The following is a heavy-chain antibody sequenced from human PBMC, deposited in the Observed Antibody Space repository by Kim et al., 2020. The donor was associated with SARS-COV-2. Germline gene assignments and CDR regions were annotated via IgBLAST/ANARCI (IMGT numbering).Heavy chain of an antibody. J-gene: IGHJ4*02. Sequence: PSLKSRVNISVDTSKNQFSLKLSSVTAADTAVYYCAREPEYYYGSGAFDYWGQGTLVTVSS. D-gene: IGHD3-10*01. V-gene: IGHV4-59*01. CDR3: AREPEYYYGSGAFDY.